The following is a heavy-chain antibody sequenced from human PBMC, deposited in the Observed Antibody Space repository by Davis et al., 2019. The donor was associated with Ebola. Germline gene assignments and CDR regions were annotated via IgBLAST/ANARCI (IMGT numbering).Heavy chain of an antibody. CDR2: IYYPGTT. D-gene: IGHD3-22*01. CDR1: GGSISSYY. CDR3: ARDRDYYDTSGYHPRGWFDS. V-gene: IGHV4-59*01. J-gene: IGHJ5*01. Sequence: MPGGSLRLSCTVSGGSISSYYWSWIRQPPGKGLEWSAYIYYPGTTNYNPSLQSRVHISVDTSKNQFSLKLSSVTAADTAVYYCARDRDYYDTSGYHPRGWFDSWGQGTLVTVSS.